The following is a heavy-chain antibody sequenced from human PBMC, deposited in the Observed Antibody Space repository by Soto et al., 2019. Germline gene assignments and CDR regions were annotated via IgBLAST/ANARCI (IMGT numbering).Heavy chain of an antibody. V-gene: IGHV4-30-4*01. J-gene: IGHJ5*02. CDR1: GGSISSGDYY. D-gene: IGHD3-3*01. Sequence: QVQLQESGPGLVKPSQTLSLTCTVSGGSISSGDYYWSWIRQPPGKGLEWIGYIYYSGSTYYNPSLKRRVTISVDTSKNQFPLKLSSVTAADTAVYYCARAPTWTNNWFDPWGQGTLVTVSS. CDR3: ARAPTWTNNWFDP. CDR2: IYYSGST.